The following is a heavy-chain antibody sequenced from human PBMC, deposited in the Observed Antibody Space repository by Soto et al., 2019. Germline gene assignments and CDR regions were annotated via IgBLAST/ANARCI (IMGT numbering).Heavy chain of an antibody. D-gene: IGHD3-9*01. Sequence: QVRLVQSGAEVKKSGASVKVSCKVSGYTLTELSMHWVRQAPGKGLEWMGGFDPEDGETIYAQRFQGRLTMTEDTSTDTAYMELSSLRSEDTAMYYCATGKRRGIRYFDWLLGYWGQGTLVTVSS. J-gene: IGHJ4*02. CDR3: ATGKRRGIRYFDWLLGY. CDR2: FDPEDGET. V-gene: IGHV1-24*01. CDR1: GYTLTELS.